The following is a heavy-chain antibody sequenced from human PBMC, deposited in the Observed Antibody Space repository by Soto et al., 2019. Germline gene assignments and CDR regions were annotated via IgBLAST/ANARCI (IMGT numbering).Heavy chain of an antibody. V-gene: IGHV1-69*13. CDR3: ARDSGYDSLDESLYYYGMDV. D-gene: IGHD5-12*01. J-gene: IGHJ6*02. Sequence: PGASVKVSCKASGGTFSSYAISWVRQAPGQGLEWMGGIIPIFGTANYAQKFQGRVTITADESTSTAYMELSSLRSEDTAVYYCARDSGYDSLDESLYYYGMDVWGQGTTVTVSS. CDR1: GGTFSSYA. CDR2: IIPIFGTA.